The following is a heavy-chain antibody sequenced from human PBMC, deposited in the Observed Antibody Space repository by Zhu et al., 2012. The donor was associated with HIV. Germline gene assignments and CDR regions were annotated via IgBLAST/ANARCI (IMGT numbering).Heavy chain of an antibody. J-gene: IGHJ4*02. CDR2: IYHSGST. Sequence: QVQLQESGPGLVFKPSETLSLTCAVSGYSISSGYYWGWIRQPPGKGLEWIGSIYHSGSTYYNPSLKSRVTISVDTSKNQFSLKLSSVTAADTAVYYCARQEGMATILDAFDYWGQGTLVTVSP. V-gene: IGHV4-38-2*01. CDR3: ARQEGMATILDAFDY. CDR1: GYSISSGYY. D-gene: IGHD5-24*01.